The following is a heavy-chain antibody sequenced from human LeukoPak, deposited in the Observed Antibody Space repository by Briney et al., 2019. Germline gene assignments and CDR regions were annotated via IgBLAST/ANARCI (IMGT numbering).Heavy chain of an antibody. V-gene: IGHV7-4-1*02. D-gene: IGHD6-13*01. J-gene: IGHJ5*02. CDR2: INTNTGNP. CDR3: ARDMEAAAGDAHVNWFDP. Sequence: GASVKVSCKASGYTFTSYAMNWVRQAPGRGLEWMGWINTNTGNPTYAQGFTGRFVFSLDTSVSTAYLQISSLKAEDTAVYYCARDMEAAAGDAHVNWFDPWGQGTLVTVSS. CDR1: GYTFTSYA.